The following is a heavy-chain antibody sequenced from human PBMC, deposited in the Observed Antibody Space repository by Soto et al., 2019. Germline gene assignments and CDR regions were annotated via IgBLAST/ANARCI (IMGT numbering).Heavy chain of an antibody. J-gene: IGHJ5*02. CDR3: ARGITIFGVVIIRENWFEP. CDR2: IYYNGST. Sequence: SETLSLTCTVSGGSISSYYWSWIRQPPGKGLEWIGYIYYNGSTNYNPSLKSRVTISVDTSKNQFSLKLSSVTAAATAVYYCARGITIFGVVIIRENWFEPWGQGTLVTVSS. CDR1: GGSISSYY. D-gene: IGHD3-3*01. V-gene: IGHV4-59*12.